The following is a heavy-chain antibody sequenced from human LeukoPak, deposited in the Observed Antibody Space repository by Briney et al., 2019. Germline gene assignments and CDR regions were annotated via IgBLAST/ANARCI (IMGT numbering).Heavy chain of an antibody. Sequence: SETLSLTCNVSGGSISSYYWSWIRQSPGKGLEWIGFIYYTGSTNHNPSLKSRVTISVDTSKNQFSLKLSSVTAADTAVYYCARDRSGWALIDYWGQGTLVTVSS. D-gene: IGHD6-19*01. CDR2: IYYTGST. CDR3: ARDRSGWALIDY. V-gene: IGHV4-59*01. J-gene: IGHJ4*02. CDR1: GGSISSYY.